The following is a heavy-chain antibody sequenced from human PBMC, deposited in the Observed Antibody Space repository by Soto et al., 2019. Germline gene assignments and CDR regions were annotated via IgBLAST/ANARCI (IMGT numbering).Heavy chain of an antibody. J-gene: IGHJ5*02. CDR2: ISSSSSYI. Sequence: LRLSCAASGFTFSSYSMNWVRQAPGKGLEWVSSISSSSSYIYYADSVKGRFTISRDNAKNSLYLQMNSLRAEDTAVYYCARDRYSYGYNWFDPWGQGTLVTVSS. CDR3: ARDRYSYGYNWFDP. V-gene: IGHV3-21*01. D-gene: IGHD5-18*01. CDR1: GFTFSSYS.